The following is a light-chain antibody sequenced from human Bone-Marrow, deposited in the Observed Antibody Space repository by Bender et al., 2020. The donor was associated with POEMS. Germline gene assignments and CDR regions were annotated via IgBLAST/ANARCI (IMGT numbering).Light chain of an antibody. CDR3: SSYAGSNSIV. CDR2: EVI. CDR1: SSDVGDNNY. J-gene: IGLJ1*01. Sequence: QSALTQPPSASGSPGQSVTISCTGTSSDVGDNNYVSWYQQPPAKVPKLLIYEVIKRPSGVPDRFSGSKSGNTASLTVSGLRAEDEADYYCSSYAGSNSIVFGTGTKVTVL. V-gene: IGLV2-8*01.